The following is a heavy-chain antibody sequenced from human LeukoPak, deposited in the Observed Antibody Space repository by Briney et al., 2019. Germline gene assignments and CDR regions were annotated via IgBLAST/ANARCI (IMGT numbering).Heavy chain of an antibody. Sequence: ASVKVSCKASGYTSTSYGISWVRQAPGQGLEWMGWISAYNGNTNYAQKLQGRVTMTTDTSTSTAYMELRSLRSDDTAVYYCARDSFGIAAAGSGNDYWGQGTLVTVSS. D-gene: IGHD6-13*01. CDR1: GYTSTSYG. J-gene: IGHJ4*02. V-gene: IGHV1-18*01. CDR3: ARDSFGIAAAGSGNDY. CDR2: ISAYNGNT.